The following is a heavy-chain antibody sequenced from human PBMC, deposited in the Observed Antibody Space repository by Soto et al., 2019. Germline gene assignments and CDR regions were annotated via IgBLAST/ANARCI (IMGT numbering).Heavy chain of an antibody. CDR2: INHSGST. CDR1: GGSFSGYY. D-gene: IGHD6-13*01. J-gene: IGHJ4*02. Sequence: TLSLTCAVYGGSFSGYYWSWIRQPPGKGLEWIGEINHSGSTNYNPSLKSRVTISVDTSKNQFSLKLSSVTAADTAVYYCARGGGLAAAGTNYFDYWGQGTLVTVSS. V-gene: IGHV4-34*01. CDR3: ARGGGLAAAGTNYFDY.